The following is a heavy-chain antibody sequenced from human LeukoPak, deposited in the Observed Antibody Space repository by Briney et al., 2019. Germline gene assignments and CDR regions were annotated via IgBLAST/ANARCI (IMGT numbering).Heavy chain of an antibody. V-gene: IGHV4-34*01. CDR2: INHSGST. Sequence: PSETLPLTCAVYGGSFSGYYWSWIRQPPGKGLEWIGEINHSGSTNYNPSLKSRVTISVDTSKNQFSLKLSSVTAADTAVYYCARMAARTSLDYWGQGTLVTVSS. CDR3: ARMAARTSLDY. CDR1: GGSFSGYY. D-gene: IGHD6-6*01. J-gene: IGHJ4*02.